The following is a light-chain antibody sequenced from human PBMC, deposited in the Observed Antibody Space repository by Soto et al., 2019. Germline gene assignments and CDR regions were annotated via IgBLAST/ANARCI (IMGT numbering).Light chain of an antibody. Sequence: EIGLTQSPGTLSLSPGDSATLSCRDSQSLSSNFLAWYQQKPGQPPRLLIYDSSTRATGLPDRFSGSGSGTDFNLTIIRLEPEDFAVYYCQKYDISPWTFGQGTKVDI. V-gene: IGKV3-20*01. J-gene: IGKJ1*01. CDR2: DSS. CDR1: QSLSSNF. CDR3: QKYDISPWT.